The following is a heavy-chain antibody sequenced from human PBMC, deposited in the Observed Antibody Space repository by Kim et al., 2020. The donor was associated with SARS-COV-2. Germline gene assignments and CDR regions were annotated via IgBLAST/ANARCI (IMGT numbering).Heavy chain of an antibody. D-gene: IGHD5-12*01. Sequence: GGSLRLSCAASGFTFDDYAMHWVRQAPGKGLEWVSGISWNSGSIGYADSVKGRFTISRDNAKNSLYLQMNSLRAEDTALYYCATSTPWGLRWADAFDIWGQGTMVTVSS. CDR3: ATSTPWGLRWADAFDI. CDR1: GFTFDDYA. V-gene: IGHV3-9*01. J-gene: IGHJ3*02. CDR2: ISWNSGSI.